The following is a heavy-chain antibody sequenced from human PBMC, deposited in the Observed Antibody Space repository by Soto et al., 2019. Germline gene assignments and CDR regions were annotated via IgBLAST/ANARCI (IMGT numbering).Heavy chain of an antibody. V-gene: IGHV6-1*01. CDR1: GDIVSSSSAA. Sequence: SQTLSITCALSGDIVSSSSAAWSWIRQSPSRGLEWLGRTYYRSKWYNDYAVSVRGRITINPDTSKNQFSLQVNSVTPEDTAVYFCANGEHSDFFNYWSQRTLVTVSS. CDR3: ANGEHSDFFNY. D-gene: IGHD3-10*01. CDR2: TYYRSKWYN. J-gene: IGHJ4*03.